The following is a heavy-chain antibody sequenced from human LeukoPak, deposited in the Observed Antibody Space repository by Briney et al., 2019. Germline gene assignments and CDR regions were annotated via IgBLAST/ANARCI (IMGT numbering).Heavy chain of an antibody. D-gene: IGHD1-14*01. Sequence: GGSLRLSCAASGFIFSSYAMHWVRQAPGKGLEYVSAISRSGDSIYYADSVKGRISISRDNSKNTLYLQMSSLRAEDTAVYYCVKGTYTAAHWGQGTLVTVSS. J-gene: IGHJ4*02. CDR2: ISRSGDSI. CDR1: GFIFSSYA. V-gene: IGHV3-64D*06. CDR3: VKGTYTAAH.